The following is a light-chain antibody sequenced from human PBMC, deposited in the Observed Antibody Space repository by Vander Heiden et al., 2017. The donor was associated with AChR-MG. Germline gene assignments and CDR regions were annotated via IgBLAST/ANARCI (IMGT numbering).Light chain of an antibody. J-gene: IGLJ3*02. CDR1: TDIYVGRFA. Sequence: QAVVVQPSSLSASPGASARLPCTLRTDIYVGRFALYSYQQPAGRPPPYLLKDNSDTDTHKAPGVPRRFSGSKDVTANAGIWVISGVQFDDEADYHCRIWYSDGWVFGGGTNLTVL. V-gene: IGLV5-45*03. CDR3: RIWYSDGWV. CDR2: DNSDTDT.